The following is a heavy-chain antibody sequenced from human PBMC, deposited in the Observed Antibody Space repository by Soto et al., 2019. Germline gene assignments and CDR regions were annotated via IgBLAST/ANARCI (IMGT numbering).Heavy chain of an antibody. CDR1: GYSFTNYW. CDR2: IDPVDSYT. D-gene: IGHD6-13*01. CDR3: ARIESIARNWFDP. V-gene: IGHV5-10-1*01. Sequence: PGESLKISCKGSGYSFTNYWISWVRRMPGKGLEWMGNIDPVDSYTNYGPSFQGHVTFSVDTSISTAYLQWSSLKASDTAMYYCARIESIARNWFDPWGQGTLATVSS. J-gene: IGHJ5*02.